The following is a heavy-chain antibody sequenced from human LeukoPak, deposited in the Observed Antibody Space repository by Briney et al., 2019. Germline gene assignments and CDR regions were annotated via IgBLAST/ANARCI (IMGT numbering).Heavy chain of an antibody. J-gene: IGHJ3*02. CDR2: ISGSGGST. CDR3: AKEVSYYYDSSGYGRAFDI. CDR1: GFTFSSYA. Sequence: GGSLRLSCAASGFTFSSYAMSWVRQAPGEGLEWVSAISGSGGSTYYADSVKGRFTISRDNSKNTLYLQMNSLRAEDTAVYYCAKEVSYYYDSSGYGRAFDIWGQGTMVTVSS. V-gene: IGHV3-23*01. D-gene: IGHD3-22*01.